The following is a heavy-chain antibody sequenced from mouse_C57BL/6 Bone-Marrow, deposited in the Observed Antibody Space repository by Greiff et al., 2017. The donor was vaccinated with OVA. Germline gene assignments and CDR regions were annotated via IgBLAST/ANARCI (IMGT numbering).Heavy chain of an antibody. CDR2: IDPENGDT. Sequence: EVMLVESGAELVRPGASVKLSCTASGFNIKDDYMHWVKQRPEQGLEWIGWIDPENGDTEYASKFQGKATITADTSSNTAYLQLSSLTSEDTAVYYCTTNYGNYWGQGTTLTVSS. V-gene: IGHV14-4*01. CDR3: TTNYGNY. J-gene: IGHJ2*01. D-gene: IGHD1-1*01. CDR1: GFNIKDDY.